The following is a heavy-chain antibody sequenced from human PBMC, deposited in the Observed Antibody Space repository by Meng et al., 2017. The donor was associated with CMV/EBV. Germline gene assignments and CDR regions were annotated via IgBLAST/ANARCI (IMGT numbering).Heavy chain of an antibody. J-gene: IGHJ4*02. Sequence: GESLKISCAASGFTFSSYWMSWVRQAPGKGLEWVANIKQDGSEKYYVDSVKGRFTISRDNAKNSLYLQMNSLRAEDTAVYYCARDRGYSYSDYWGQGTLVTVS. CDR3: ARDRGYSYSDY. CDR2: IKQDGSEK. V-gene: IGHV3-7*01. CDR1: GFTFSSYW. D-gene: IGHD5-18*01.